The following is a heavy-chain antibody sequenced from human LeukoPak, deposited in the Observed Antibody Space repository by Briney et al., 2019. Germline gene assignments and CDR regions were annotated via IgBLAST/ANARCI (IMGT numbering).Heavy chain of an antibody. CDR2: IWYDGSNK. Sequence: GRSLRLSCAASGFTFINFAMHWVRQAPGKGLEWVAVIWYDGSNKYYADSVKGRFTISRDNSKNTLYLQMNSLRAEDTAVYYCARKVGATAYYYYYYMDVWGKGTTVTVSS. V-gene: IGHV3-33*08. J-gene: IGHJ6*03. D-gene: IGHD1-26*01. CDR3: ARKVGATAYYYYYYMDV. CDR1: GFTFINFA.